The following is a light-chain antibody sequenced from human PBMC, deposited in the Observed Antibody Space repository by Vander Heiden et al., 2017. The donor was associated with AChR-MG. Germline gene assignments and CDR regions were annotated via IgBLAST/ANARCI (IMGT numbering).Light chain of an antibody. CDR1: NVGSES. CDR3: QVWDSSNNHPVV. V-gene: IGLV3-21*02. CDR2: DDS. J-gene: IGLJ2*01. Sequence: SYVLAQPPSVSVAPGQTARIACGGNNVGSESVHWSQQKPGQAPVLVVYDDSDRPSGIPERFSGSNSGNTATLTISRVEAGDEADYYCQVWDSSNNHPVVFGGGTKLTVL.